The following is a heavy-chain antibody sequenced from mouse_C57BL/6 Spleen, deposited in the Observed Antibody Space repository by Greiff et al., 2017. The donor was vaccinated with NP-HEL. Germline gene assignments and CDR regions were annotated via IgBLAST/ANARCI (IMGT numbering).Heavy chain of an antibody. CDR3: ARDGSSYAY. J-gene: IGHJ2*01. V-gene: IGHV5-4*01. CDR2: ISDGGSYT. D-gene: IGHD1-1*01. Sequence: EVKVEESGGGLVKPGGSLKLSCAASGFTFSSYAMSWVRQTPEKRLEWVATISDGGSYTYYPDNVKGRFTISRDNAKNNLYLQMSHLKSEDTAMYYCARDGSSYAYWGQGTTLTVSS. CDR1: GFTFSSYA.